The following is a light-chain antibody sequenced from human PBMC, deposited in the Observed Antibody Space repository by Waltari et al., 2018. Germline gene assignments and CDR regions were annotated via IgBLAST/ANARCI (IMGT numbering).Light chain of an antibody. J-gene: IGLJ3*02. V-gene: IGLV1-44*01. CDR3: ASWDDSLRGHWV. CDR1: RSNIGRNG. CDR2: GEN. Sequence: QSVLTQPPSSSGTPGQRVTISCSGSRSNIGRNGAIWYQQLPGTAPRLLIYGENQLPSGVPDRFSGSKSGTSASLAISGLQSEDEADYYGASWDDSLRGHWVFGGGTKLTVL.